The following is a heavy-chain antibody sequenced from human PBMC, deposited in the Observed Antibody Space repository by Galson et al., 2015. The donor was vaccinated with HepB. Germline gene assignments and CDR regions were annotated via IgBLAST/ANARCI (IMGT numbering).Heavy chain of an antibody. D-gene: IGHD1-7*01. Sequence: LSLTCTVSGGSISTGAYYWSWIRQHPGKGLEWIGYISYSGRTFYNLSLKRRVTISVDTSKNPFSLKLTSVTAADTAVYYCARSDWTYRFDSWGQGTPVTVSS. V-gene: IGHV4-31*03. CDR2: ISYSGRT. CDR3: ARSDWTYRFDS. CDR1: GGSISTGAYY. J-gene: IGHJ4*02.